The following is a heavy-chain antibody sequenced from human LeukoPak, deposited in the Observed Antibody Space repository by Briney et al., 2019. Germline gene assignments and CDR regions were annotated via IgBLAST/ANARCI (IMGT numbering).Heavy chain of an antibody. CDR3: TTYGSGRKFDY. CDR2: ISSSSSYI. Sequence: GSLRLSCAASAFTFSSYSMNWVRQAPGKGLEWVSSISSSSSYIYYADSVKGRFTISRDNAKNSLYLQMNSLRAEDTAVYYCTTYGSGRKFDYWGQGILVTVSS. J-gene: IGHJ4*02. V-gene: IGHV3-21*01. D-gene: IGHD3-10*01. CDR1: AFTFSSYS.